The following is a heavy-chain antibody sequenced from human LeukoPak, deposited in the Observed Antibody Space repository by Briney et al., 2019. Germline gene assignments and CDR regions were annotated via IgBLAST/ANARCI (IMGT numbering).Heavy chain of an antibody. CDR2: MNPNSGTT. Sequence: GASVKVSCKASGCTFTNYDINWVRQATGQGLEWMGWMNPNSGTTGYAQKFLGRVTITRNTSISTTYMELSSLRSEDTAVYYCARGRSPGTSMEYYYYMDVWGKGTTVTVSS. V-gene: IGHV1-8*03. D-gene: IGHD1-1*01. J-gene: IGHJ6*03. CDR3: ARGRSPGTSMEYYYYMDV. CDR1: GCTFTNYD.